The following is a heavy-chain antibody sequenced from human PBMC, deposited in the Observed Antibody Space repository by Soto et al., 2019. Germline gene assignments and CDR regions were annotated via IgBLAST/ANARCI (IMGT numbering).Heavy chain of an antibody. D-gene: IGHD3-3*01. V-gene: IGHV4-30-4*01. Sequence: QVQLQESGPGLVKPSQTLSLTCTVSGGSISSGDYYWSWIRQPPGKGLEWIGYIYYSGSTYYNPSLKSRVTISVDTSKNQFSLKLSSVTAADTAVYYCVRVRSDFGVVIIGFDYWGQGTLVTVSS. J-gene: IGHJ4*02. CDR1: GGSISSGDYY. CDR2: IYYSGST. CDR3: VRVRSDFGVVIIGFDY.